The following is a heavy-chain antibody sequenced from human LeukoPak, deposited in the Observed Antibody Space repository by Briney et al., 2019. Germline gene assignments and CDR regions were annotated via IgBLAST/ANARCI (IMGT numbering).Heavy chain of an antibody. J-gene: IGHJ5*02. CDR2: INPNSGGT. D-gene: IGHD6-13*01. V-gene: IGHV1-2*02. Sequence: ASVKVSCKASGYTFTGYYMHWVRQAPGQGLEWMGWINPNSGGTNYAQKFQGRVTMTRDTSISTAYMELSRLRSDDTAVYYCARDLRHGRYSSSPFDPWGQGTLVTVSS. CDR1: GYTFTGYY. CDR3: ARDLRHGRYSSSPFDP.